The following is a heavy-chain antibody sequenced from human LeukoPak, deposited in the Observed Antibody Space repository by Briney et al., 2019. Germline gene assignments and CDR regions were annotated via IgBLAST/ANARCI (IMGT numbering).Heavy chain of an antibody. D-gene: IGHD3-9*01. CDR3: ARVVLTYYDILTGYLTGFDP. CDR2: IYYSGST. V-gene: IGHV4-59*12. Sequence: SETQSLTCTVSGGSISSYYWSWIRQPPGKGLEWIGYIYYSGSTNYNPSLKSRVTISVDTSKNQFSLKLSSVTAADTAVYYCARVVLTYYDILTGYLTGFDPWGQGTLVTVSS. J-gene: IGHJ5*02. CDR1: GGSISSYY.